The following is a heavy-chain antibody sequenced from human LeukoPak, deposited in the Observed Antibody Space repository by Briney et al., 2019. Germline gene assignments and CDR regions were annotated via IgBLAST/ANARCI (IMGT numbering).Heavy chain of an antibody. Sequence: PGGSLRLSCAASGFTFNSYAMSWVRQASGKGLEWVLAISGGGGTTYFADSVKGRFTISRDNSNNKLYLQMNSLRVEDTAVYYCAKDPHYYGSGSYLDHWGQGTLVTVSS. V-gene: IGHV3-23*01. J-gene: IGHJ4*02. CDR3: AKDPHYYGSGSYLDH. D-gene: IGHD3-10*01. CDR1: GFTFNSYA. CDR2: ISGGGGTT.